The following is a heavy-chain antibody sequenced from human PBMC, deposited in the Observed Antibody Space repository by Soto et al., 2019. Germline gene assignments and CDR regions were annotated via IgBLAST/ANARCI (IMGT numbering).Heavy chain of an antibody. CDR3: ARVTKLVPPNYYYGMDV. J-gene: IGHJ6*02. CDR1: GYSFTSYW. CDR2: IYPGDSDT. Sequence: GESLKISCKGSGYSFTSYWIGWVRQMPGKGLEWMGIIYPGDSDTRYSPSFQGQVTISADKSISTAYLQWSSLKASDTTMYYCARVTKLVPPNYYYGMDVWGQGTTVTVSS. D-gene: IGHD2-2*01. V-gene: IGHV5-51*01.